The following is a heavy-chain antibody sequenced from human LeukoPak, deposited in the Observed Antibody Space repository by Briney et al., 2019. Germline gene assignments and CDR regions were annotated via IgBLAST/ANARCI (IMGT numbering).Heavy chain of an antibody. CDR3: GRGYYYGTTGHFDS. CDR2: IWNDGGKK. CDR1: GFTFSSYG. D-gene: IGHD3-22*01. Sequence: PGGSLRLSCAASGFTFSSYGMHWVRQPPDKGLEWVAVIWNDGGKKYYEHSVKSRFTISRDNSKNTLYLQMNSLTAEDTAVFYCGRGYYYGTTGHFDSWGQGSLVTVSS. J-gene: IGHJ4*02. V-gene: IGHV3-33*08.